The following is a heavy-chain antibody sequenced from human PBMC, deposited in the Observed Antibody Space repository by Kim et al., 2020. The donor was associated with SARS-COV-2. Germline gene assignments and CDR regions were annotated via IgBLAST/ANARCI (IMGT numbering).Heavy chain of an antibody. V-gene: IGHV4-59*01. D-gene: IGHD6-19*01. CDR1: GGSISGYY. J-gene: IGHJ4*02. CDR2: IYYSGST. CDR3: ARGAVAGSL. Sequence: SETLSLTCTVSGGSISGYYWSWIRQPPGKGLEWIGYIYYSGSTNYNPSLKSRVTISVDTSKNQFSLKLSSVTAADTAVYYCARGAVAGSLWGQGTLVTVS.